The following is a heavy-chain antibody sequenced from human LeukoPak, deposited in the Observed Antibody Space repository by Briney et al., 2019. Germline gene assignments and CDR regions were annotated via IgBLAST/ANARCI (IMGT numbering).Heavy chain of an antibody. CDR3: AKLVLRYFDWLMGY. CDR2: IRYDGSNK. D-gene: IGHD3-9*01. Sequence: PGGSLRLSCAAFGFTFSSYGMHWVRQAPGKGLEWVAFIRYDGSNKYYADSVKGRFTISRDNSKNTLYLQMNSLRAEDTAVYYCAKLVLRYFDWLMGYWGQGTLVTVSS. CDR1: GFTFSSYG. V-gene: IGHV3-30*02. J-gene: IGHJ4*02.